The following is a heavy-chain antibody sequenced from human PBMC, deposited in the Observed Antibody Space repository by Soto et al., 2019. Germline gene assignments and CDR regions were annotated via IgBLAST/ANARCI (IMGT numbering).Heavy chain of an antibody. CDR1: GFTFSLYA. Sequence: QVQRVESGGGVVQPGRSLRLSCAASGFTFSLYAIHWVRQAPGKGLEWVAAIWGDGSDKKYADFVKGRFTVSRDNSKNTLYLQMNRLRDEDTAVYFCARSGDCTGTSCHLRGPCDSWGPGTLVTVSS. CDR3: ARSGDCTGTSCHLRGPCDS. V-gene: IGHV3-33*01. D-gene: IGHD2-8*02. CDR2: IWGDGSDK. J-gene: IGHJ4*02.